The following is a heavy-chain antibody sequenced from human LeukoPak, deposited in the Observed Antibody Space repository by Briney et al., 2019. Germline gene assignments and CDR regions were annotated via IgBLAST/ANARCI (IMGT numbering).Heavy chain of an antibody. D-gene: IGHD2-15*01. CDR1: GFTFSSYG. CDR2: IRYDGSNK. V-gene: IGHV3-30*02. J-gene: IGHJ4*02. Sequence: GGSLRLSCAASGFTFSSYGMHWVRQAPGKGLEWVAFIRYDGSNKYYADSVKGRFTISRDNSKNTLYLQMNSLRAEDTAVYYCAKDRRDMVLSWGQGTLVTVSS. CDR3: AKDRRDMVLS.